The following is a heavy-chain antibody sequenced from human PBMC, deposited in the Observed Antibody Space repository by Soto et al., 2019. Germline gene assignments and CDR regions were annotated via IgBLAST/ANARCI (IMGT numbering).Heavy chain of an antibody. D-gene: IGHD3-22*01. V-gene: IGHV4-38-2*01. CDR3: ASVAYFDSTGYYYCFDY. CDR2: WYRSGVT. J-gene: IGHJ4*02. CDR1: GYSLGRGYY. Sequence: SETLSLTCAVSGYSLGRGYYWGWIRQPPGKGLEWIGSWYRSGVTYYNTSLKGGVAMSVETSKNQFSLSLSFVTAADTAVYYCASVAYFDSTGYYYCFDYWGQGALVTVSS.